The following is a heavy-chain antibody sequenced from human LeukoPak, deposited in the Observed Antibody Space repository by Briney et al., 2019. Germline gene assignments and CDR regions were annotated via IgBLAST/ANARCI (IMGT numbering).Heavy chain of an antibody. D-gene: IGHD5-18*01. V-gene: IGHV4-59*01. CDR1: GGSISSYY. Sequence: SETLSLTCTVSGGSISSYYWNWIRQPPGKGLEWIGYIYYSGSTNYNPSLKSRVTISVDTSKNQFSLKLSSVTAADTAVYYCARKYSYGPNDAFDIWGQGTMVTVSS. CDR2: IYYSGST. J-gene: IGHJ3*02. CDR3: ARKYSYGPNDAFDI.